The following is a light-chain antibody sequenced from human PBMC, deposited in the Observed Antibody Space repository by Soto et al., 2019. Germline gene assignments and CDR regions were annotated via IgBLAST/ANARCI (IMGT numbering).Light chain of an antibody. J-gene: IGKJ4*01. V-gene: IGKV1-39*01. CDR1: QSINTY. CDR3: QQTYRAPLT. CDR2: VAS. Sequence: DIQMTQSPSSLSASVGDRVTITCRASQSINTYLNWYQHKPGKAPKVLIYVASNLQSGVPSRFSGGESGTDFSLTISRLQPEDFATYFCQQTYRAPLTFGGGTIVEIK.